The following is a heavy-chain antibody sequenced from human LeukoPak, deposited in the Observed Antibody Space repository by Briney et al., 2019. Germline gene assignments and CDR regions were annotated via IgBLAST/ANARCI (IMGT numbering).Heavy chain of an antibody. J-gene: IGHJ4*02. CDR3: ASPRKSSYYYGSGSYGYFDY. V-gene: IGHV1-69*05. D-gene: IGHD3-10*01. Sequence: SVKVSCKASGGTFSSYAISWVRQAPGQGLELMGGIIPIFGTANYAQKFQGRVTITTDEPTSTAYMELSSLRSEDTAVSYCASPRKSSYYYGSGSYGYFDYWGQGTLVTVSS. CDR1: GGTFSSYA. CDR2: IIPIFGTA.